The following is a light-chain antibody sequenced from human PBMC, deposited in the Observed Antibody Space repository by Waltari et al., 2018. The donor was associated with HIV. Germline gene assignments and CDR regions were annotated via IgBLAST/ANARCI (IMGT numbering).Light chain of an antibody. V-gene: IGKV1-39*01. Sequence: DIEMTQSPSSLSASVGDRVTIFCRASQNIRSYLNWYQQIPGKAPKLLIYSASTLQSGVPSRFRGSGVGTDFSLTINSLQHEDFATYYCQQSFDVPLAFGGGTRLEIK. CDR1: QNIRSY. CDR2: SAS. CDR3: QQSFDVPLA. J-gene: IGKJ4*01.